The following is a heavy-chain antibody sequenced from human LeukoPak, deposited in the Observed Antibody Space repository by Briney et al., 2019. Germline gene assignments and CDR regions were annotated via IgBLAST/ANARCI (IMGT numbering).Heavy chain of an antibody. CDR2: INPNSGGT. J-gene: IGHJ3*02. D-gene: IGHD6-19*01. CDR3: AADSSGWSDDSLDI. CDR1: GYTLTNYY. V-gene: IGHV1-2*02. Sequence: ASVKVSCKASGYTLTNYYLHWVRQAPGQGLERMGWINPNSGGTNYAQNFQGRVTMARDTSISTAYMELTSLGSDDTAVYFCAADSSGWSDDSLDIWGQGTMVTVSS.